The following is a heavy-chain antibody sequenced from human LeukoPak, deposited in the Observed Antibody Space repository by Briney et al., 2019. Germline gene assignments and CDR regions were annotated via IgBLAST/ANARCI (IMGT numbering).Heavy chain of an antibody. CDR2: ITSSSSYI. CDR3: ATSPNPFHM. J-gene: IGHJ3*02. Sequence: GGSLRLSCAASGFTFSSYTMNWVRQAPGKGLEWVSSITSSSSYIYYADSVKGRFTISRDNAKKSLYLQMNILRAEDTAVYYCATSPNPFHMWGQGTKVTVSS. V-gene: IGHV3-21*01. CDR1: GFTFSSYT.